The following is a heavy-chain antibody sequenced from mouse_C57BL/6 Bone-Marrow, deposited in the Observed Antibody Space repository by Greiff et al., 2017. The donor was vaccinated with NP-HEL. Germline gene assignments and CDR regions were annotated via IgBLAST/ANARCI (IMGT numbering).Heavy chain of an antibody. V-gene: IGHV5-6*01. CDR3: ARFNYDPYYYAIDY. D-gene: IGHD2-4*01. CDR2: ISSGGSYT. CDR1: GFTFSSYG. J-gene: IGHJ4*01. Sequence: EVMLVESGGDLVKPGGSLKLSCAASGFTFSSYGMSWVRQTPDKRLEWVATISSGGSYTYYPDRVKGRFTISRDNAKNTLYLQMSSLKSEDTAMYYCARFNYDPYYYAIDYWGQGTSVTVSS.